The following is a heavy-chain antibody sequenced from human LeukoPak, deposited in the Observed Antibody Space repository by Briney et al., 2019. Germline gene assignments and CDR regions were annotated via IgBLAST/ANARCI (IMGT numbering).Heavy chain of an antibody. V-gene: IGHV3-30*18. CDR1: GFTFSSYG. CDR3: AKGGRWLQLGDYFDY. Sequence: PGGSLRLSCAASGFTFSSYGMHWVRQAPGKGLEWVAVISYDGSNKYYADSVKGRFTISRDNSKNTLYLQMNSLRAEDTAVYYCAKGGRWLQLGDYFDYWGQGTLVTVSS. CDR2: ISYDGSNK. J-gene: IGHJ4*02. D-gene: IGHD5-24*01.